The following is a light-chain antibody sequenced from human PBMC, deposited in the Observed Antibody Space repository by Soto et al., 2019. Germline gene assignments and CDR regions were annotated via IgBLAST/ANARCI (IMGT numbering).Light chain of an antibody. CDR3: QQYGGSSGT. Sequence: EIVLTQSPGTLSFSPGDRATLSCRAGQTISITYLAWYQQKPGQAPRLLIYAASTRDTGIPDRFSGSGSGTDFTLTISSLQPDDLAMYYCQQYGGSSGTFGRGTKVDIK. J-gene: IGKJ4*01. CDR1: QTISITY. CDR2: AAS. V-gene: IGKV3-20*01.